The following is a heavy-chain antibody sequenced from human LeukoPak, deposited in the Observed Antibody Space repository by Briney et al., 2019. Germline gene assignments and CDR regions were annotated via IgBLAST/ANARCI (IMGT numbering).Heavy chain of an antibody. Sequence: PSETLSLTCAVYGGSFSGYYWSWIRQPPGKGLEWIGEINHSGSTNYNPSLKSRVTISVDTSKNQFSLKLSSVTAADTAVYYCARGREGQWLVSRASFNYYYYGMDVWGQGTTVTVSS. D-gene: IGHD6-19*01. CDR3: ARGREGQWLVSRASFNYYYYGMDV. CDR2: INHSGST. J-gene: IGHJ6*02. V-gene: IGHV4-34*01. CDR1: GGSFSGYY.